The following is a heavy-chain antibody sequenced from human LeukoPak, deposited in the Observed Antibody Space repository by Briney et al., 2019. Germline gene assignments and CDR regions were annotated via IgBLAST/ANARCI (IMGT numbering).Heavy chain of an antibody. V-gene: IGHV4-39*01. CDR3: AVGSAYYFDY. J-gene: IGHJ4*02. CDR2: IYYSGST. CDR1: GGSISSSSYH. Sequence: SETLSLTCTVSGGSISSSSYHWGWIRQPPGKGLEWIGSIYYSGSTYYNPSLKSRVTISVDTSKNQFSLKLSSVTAADTAVYYCAVGSAYYFDYWGQGILVTVSS. D-gene: IGHD1-26*01.